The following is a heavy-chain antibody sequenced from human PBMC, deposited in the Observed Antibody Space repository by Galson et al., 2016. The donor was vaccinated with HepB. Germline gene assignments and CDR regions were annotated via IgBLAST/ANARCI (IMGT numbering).Heavy chain of an antibody. Sequence: SVKVSCKASKYMFTCFFIHWVRQAPGQGLEWMGMISPSGRSTTYAQNFRGRVTMTRDTSTTTVYMELNSLKFEDTAMYYCARQLSSRPFDYWGQGTLVTVSS. CDR1: KYMFTCFF. V-gene: IGHV1-46*01. CDR3: ARQLSSRPFDY. J-gene: IGHJ4*02. D-gene: IGHD5-24*01. CDR2: ISPSGRST.